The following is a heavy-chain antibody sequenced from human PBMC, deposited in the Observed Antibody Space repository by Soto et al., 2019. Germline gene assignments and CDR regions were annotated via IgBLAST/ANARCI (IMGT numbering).Heavy chain of an antibody. D-gene: IGHD6-6*01. CDR3: ATEHLSGSNIVARGSDAFDI. CDR2: IYYSGSS. V-gene: IGHV4-59*01. Sequence: QVQLQESGPGLVKPSETLSLTCTVSGGSISSYYWCWIRQPPGKGLEWIGYIYYSGSSNYNPSLRSRLPLSVDTYKNQFSLKLSSVTAADTAVYYCATEHLSGSNIVARGSDAFDIWGQGTMVTITS. J-gene: IGHJ3*02. CDR1: GGSISSYY.